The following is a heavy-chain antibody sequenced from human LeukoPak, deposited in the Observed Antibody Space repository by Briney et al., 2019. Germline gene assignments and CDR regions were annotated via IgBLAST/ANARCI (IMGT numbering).Heavy chain of an antibody. J-gene: IGHJ6*02. V-gene: IGHV4-59*08. D-gene: IGHD6-19*01. Sequence: PSETLSLTCTVSGGSISSHYWSWIRQPPGKGLEWIGYTYYSGTTNYNPSLKSRVTISVDTSKNQFSLKLSSVTAADTAVYYCARAPLSIAVAAPYWMDVWGQGTTVTVSS. CDR2: TYYSGTT. CDR3: ARAPLSIAVAAPYWMDV. CDR1: GGSISSHY.